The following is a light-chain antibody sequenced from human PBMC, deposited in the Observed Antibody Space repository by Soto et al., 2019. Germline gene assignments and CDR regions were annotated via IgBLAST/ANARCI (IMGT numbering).Light chain of an antibody. CDR2: EVS. J-gene: IGLJ1*01. CDR3: SSYTSSSTLNYV. Sequence: QSVLTQPASVSLSPGQSITISCTGTSSDIGNYNYVSWYQQHPGKAPKLMIYEVSNRPSGVSNRFSGSKSGNTASLTISGLQAEDEADYYCSSYTSSSTLNYVFGTGTKVTVL. CDR1: SSDIGNYNY. V-gene: IGLV2-14*01.